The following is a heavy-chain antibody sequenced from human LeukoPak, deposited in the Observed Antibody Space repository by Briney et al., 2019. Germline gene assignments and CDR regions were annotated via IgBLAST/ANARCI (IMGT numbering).Heavy chain of an antibody. CDR2: INHSGST. CDR3: ARGKVGYYYYYGTDV. D-gene: IGHD1-26*01. J-gene: IGHJ6*02. V-gene: IGHV4-34*01. Sequence: SETLSLTCAVYGGSFSGYYWSWIRQPPGKGLEWIGEINHSGSTNYNPSLKSRVTISVDTSKNQFSLKLSSVTAADTAVYYCARGKVGYYYYYGTDVWGQGTTVTVSS. CDR1: GGSFSGYY.